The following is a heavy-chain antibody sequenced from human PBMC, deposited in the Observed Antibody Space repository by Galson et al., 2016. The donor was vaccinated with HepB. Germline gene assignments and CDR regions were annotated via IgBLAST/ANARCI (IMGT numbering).Heavy chain of an antibody. J-gene: IGHJ6*02. V-gene: IGHV1-18*01. CDR2: ISPYSGNT. D-gene: IGHD6-6*01. Sequence: SVKVSCKASGYTFTTYGISWVRQAPGQGLEWMGWISPYSGNTNYAQKFQGRVTMSTDTSTSTAYMELRSLRSDDTAVYYCAKKEGVAARNHYYSDHGMDVWGRGTTVTVSS. CDR3: AKKEGVAARNHYYSDHGMDV. CDR1: GYTFTTYG.